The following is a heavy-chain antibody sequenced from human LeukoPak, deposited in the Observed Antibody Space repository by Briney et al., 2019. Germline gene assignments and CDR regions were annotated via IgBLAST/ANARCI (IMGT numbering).Heavy chain of an antibody. D-gene: IGHD6-13*01. Sequence: SETLSLTCAVYGGSFSGYYWSWIRQPPGKGLEWIGEINHSGSTNYNPSLKSRVAISVDTSKNQFSLKLSSVTAADTAVYYCARARGIVDYWGQGTLVTVSS. J-gene: IGHJ4*02. V-gene: IGHV4-34*01. CDR3: ARARGIVDY. CDR2: INHSGST. CDR1: GGSFSGYY.